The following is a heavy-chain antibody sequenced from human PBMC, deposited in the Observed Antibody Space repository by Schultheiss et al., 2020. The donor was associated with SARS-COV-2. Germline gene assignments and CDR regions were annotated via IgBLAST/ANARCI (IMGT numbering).Heavy chain of an antibody. D-gene: IGHD3-16*01. CDR1: GFTFSSYA. CDR2: IKQDGSEK. J-gene: IGHJ4*02. CDR3: AKEGEEMGSS. Sequence: GGSLRLSCAASGFTFSSYAMSWVRQAPGKGLEWVANIKQDGSEKYYVDSVRGRFIISRDNAKNSLDLQMNSLRVDDTAVYYCAKEGEEMGSSWGQGTLVTVSS. V-gene: IGHV3-7*03.